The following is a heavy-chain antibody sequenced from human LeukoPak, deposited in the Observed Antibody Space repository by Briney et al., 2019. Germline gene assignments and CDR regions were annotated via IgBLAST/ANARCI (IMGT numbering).Heavy chain of an antibody. D-gene: IGHD2-21*02. Sequence: ASVKVSCKASGYTFTSYGISWVRQAPGQGLEWMGWISAYNGNTNYAQKFQGRVTITADESTSTAYMELSSLRSEDTAVYYCARGSYCGGDCYSGDYWGQGTLVTVSS. CDR2: ISAYNGNT. J-gene: IGHJ4*02. V-gene: IGHV1-18*01. CDR1: GYTFTSYG. CDR3: ARGSYCGGDCYSGDY.